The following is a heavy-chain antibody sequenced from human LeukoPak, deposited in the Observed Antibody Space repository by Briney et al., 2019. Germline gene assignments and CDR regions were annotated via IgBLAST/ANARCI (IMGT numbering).Heavy chain of an antibody. CDR3: ARDGGDIVVVPAGGGSGAFDI. CDR1: GGSISRGSYY. D-gene: IGHD2-2*01. CDR2: IYNSGTT. Sequence: SETLSLTCIVSGGSISRGSYYWNWIRQPAGKGLEWMGRIYNSGTTNYNPSLNSRVTISTDMSKNQFSLKLSSVTAADTAVYYCARDGGDIVVVPAGGGSGAFDIWGQGTMVTVSS. V-gene: IGHV4-61*02. J-gene: IGHJ3*02.